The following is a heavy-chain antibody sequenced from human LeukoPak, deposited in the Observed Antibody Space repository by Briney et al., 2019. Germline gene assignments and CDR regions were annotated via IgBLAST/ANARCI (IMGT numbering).Heavy chain of an antibody. CDR1: GYTFTGYY. Sequence: ASVKVSCKASGYTFTGYYIHWVRQAPGQGPEWMGWINPDSGGTNYAQKFQGRVTMSRDTSISTADMEGSRLRSDDTAVYYCAREPVVLVPAAIFNWFDPWGQGTLVTVSS. CDR2: INPDSGGT. J-gene: IGHJ5*02. V-gene: IGHV1-2*02. D-gene: IGHD2-2*02. CDR3: AREPVVLVPAAIFNWFDP.